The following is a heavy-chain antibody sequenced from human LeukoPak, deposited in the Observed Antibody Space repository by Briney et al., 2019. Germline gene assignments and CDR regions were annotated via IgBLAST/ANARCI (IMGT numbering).Heavy chain of an antibody. V-gene: IGHV1-8*01. Sequence: GASVKVSCKASGYTFTSYDINWVRQATGQGLEWMGWMNPNSGNTGYAQKFQGRVTMTRNTSISTAYMELSSLRSEDTAVYYCARTYGFWSSTEVAFDIWGQGTMVTVSS. CDR3: ARTYGFWSSTEVAFDI. CDR1: GYTFTSYD. CDR2: MNPNSGNT. D-gene: IGHD3-3*01. J-gene: IGHJ3*02.